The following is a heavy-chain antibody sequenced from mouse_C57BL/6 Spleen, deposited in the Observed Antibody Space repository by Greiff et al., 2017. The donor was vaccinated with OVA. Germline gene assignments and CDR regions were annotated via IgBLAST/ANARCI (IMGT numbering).Heavy chain of an antibody. CDR1: GFTFSNYW. D-gene: IGHD2-2*01. CDR2: IRLKSDNYAT. J-gene: IGHJ4*01. Sequence: EVKLMESGGGLVQPGGSMKLSCVASGFTFSNYWMNWVRQSPEKGLEWVAQIRLKSDNYATHYAESVKGRFTISRDDSKSSVYLQMNNLRAEDTGIYYCTIYYGYDGAMDYWGQGTSVTVSS. V-gene: IGHV6-3*01. CDR3: TIYYGYDGAMDY.